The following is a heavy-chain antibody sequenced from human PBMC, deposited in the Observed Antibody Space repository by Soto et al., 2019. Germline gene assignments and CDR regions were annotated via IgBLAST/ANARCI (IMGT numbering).Heavy chain of an antibody. CDR3: AKDRWAFIVGATAGWFDP. Sequence: EVQLVESGGGLVQPGRSLRLSCAASGFTFDDYAMQWVRQAPGKGLEWVSGISWNSGSIGYADSVKGRFTISRDNAKNSLYLQMNSLRAEDTALYYCAKDRWAFIVGATAGWFDPWGQGTLVTVSS. CDR1: GFTFDDYA. CDR2: ISWNSGSI. J-gene: IGHJ5*02. V-gene: IGHV3-9*01. D-gene: IGHD1-26*01.